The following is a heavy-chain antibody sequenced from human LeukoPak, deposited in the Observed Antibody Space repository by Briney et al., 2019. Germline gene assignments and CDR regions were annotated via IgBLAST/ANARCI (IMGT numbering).Heavy chain of an antibody. Sequence: SQTLSLTCGVSGYSISSGYWAWIRQPPGKGLEWIASIYHSGTTYSSPSLHSRVTLSVDTSRNQFSLKLSAVTAADTAVYYCARDPAMTFNWFDPWGQGTLVIVSS. D-gene: IGHD2-21*02. CDR1: GYSISSGY. CDR2: IYHSGTT. J-gene: IGHJ5*02. V-gene: IGHV4-38-2*02. CDR3: ARDPAMTFNWFDP.